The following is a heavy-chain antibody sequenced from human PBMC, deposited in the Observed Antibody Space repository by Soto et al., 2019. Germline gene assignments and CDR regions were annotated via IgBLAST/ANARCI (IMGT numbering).Heavy chain of an antibody. Sequence: GGSLRLSCAASGFTFSSYGMHWVRQAPGKGLEWVAVIWYDGSNKYYADSVKGRFTISRDNSKNTLYLQMNSLRAEDTAVYYCARGGGEGSGWFYYYYYGMDVWGQGTTVTVSS. CDR1: GFTFSSYG. J-gene: IGHJ6*02. V-gene: IGHV3-33*01. CDR3: ARGGGEGSGWFYYYYYGMDV. D-gene: IGHD6-19*01. CDR2: IWYDGSNK.